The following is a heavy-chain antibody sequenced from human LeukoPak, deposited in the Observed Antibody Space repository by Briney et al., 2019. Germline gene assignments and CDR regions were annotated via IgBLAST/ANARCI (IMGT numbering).Heavy chain of an antibody. D-gene: IGHD1-26*01. CDR1: GFTFSSYN. V-gene: IGHV3-21*01. Sequence: GGSLRLSCAASGFTFSSYNMNWVGQAPGKGLEWVASITSSSNYIYYADSVRGRFTISRDNSKNSLYLQTNSLRADDTAVYYCVRDNLGSYGNIWGQGTLVTVSS. CDR2: ITSSSNYI. J-gene: IGHJ4*02. CDR3: VRDNLGSYGNI.